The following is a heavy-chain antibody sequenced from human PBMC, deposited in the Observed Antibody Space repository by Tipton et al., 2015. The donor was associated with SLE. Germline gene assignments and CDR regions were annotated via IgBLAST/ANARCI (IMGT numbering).Heavy chain of an antibody. CDR1: GFTFSSYS. CDR2: ITSISSYI. Sequence: SLRLSCAASGFTFSSYSMNWVRQAPGKGLEWVSSITSISSYIYYADSVKGRFTISRDNAKNSLYLHINSLRAEDRAVYYCASVAGAATAPNWFDPCGQVTLFTFSS. J-gene: IGHJ5*02. V-gene: IGHV3-21*03. CDR3: ASVAGAATAPNWFDP. D-gene: IGHD1-26*01.